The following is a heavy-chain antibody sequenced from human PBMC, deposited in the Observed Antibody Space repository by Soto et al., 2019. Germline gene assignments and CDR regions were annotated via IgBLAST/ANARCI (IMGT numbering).Heavy chain of an antibody. V-gene: IGHV2-5*02. CDR3: AHKGYGHYPLVY. J-gene: IGHJ4*02. CDR1: GFSLSTSGVG. CDR2: IYCDNYK. Sequence: QITLKESGPTLVKPTQTLTLTCTFSGFSLSTSGVGVGWIRQPPGKALEWLAVIYCDNYKNYSPSLKSRLTITKDTSTNQVDLTMTNMDPVDTATYYCAHKGYGHYPLVYWGQGTLLTVSS. D-gene: IGHD4-17*01.